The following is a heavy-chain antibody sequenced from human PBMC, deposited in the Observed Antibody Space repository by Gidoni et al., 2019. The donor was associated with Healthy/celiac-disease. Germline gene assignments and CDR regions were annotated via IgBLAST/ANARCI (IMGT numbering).Heavy chain of an antibody. CDR1: GGSFSGYY. D-gene: IGHD3-10*01. J-gene: IGHJ4*02. CDR2: INHSGST. V-gene: IGHV4-34*01. CDR3: ARGRTYYYGSRHEDY. Sequence: QVQLQQWGAGLLKPSETLSLTCAVYGGSFSGYYWSWIRQPPGKGLEWIGEINHSGSTNYNPSLKSRVTISVDTSKNQFSLKLSSVTAADTAVYYCARGRTYYYGSRHEDYWGQGTLVTVSS.